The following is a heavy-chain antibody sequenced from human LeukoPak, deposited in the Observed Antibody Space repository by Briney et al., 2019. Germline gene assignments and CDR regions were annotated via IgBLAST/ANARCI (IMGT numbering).Heavy chain of an antibody. CDR3: ARGRGPLDY. V-gene: IGHV1-8*01. D-gene: IGHD3-10*01. Sequence: GASVKVSCKASGYTFTSYDINWVRQAPGQGLEWMGWMYPDSGNTGYAQKFQGSVTMTRNTSISTAYMELSSLRSEDTAVYYCARGRGPLDYWGQGTLVTVSS. J-gene: IGHJ4*02. CDR2: MYPDSGNT. CDR1: GYTFTSYD.